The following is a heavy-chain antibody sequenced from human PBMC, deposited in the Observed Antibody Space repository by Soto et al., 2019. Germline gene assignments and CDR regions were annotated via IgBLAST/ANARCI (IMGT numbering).Heavy chain of an antibody. Sequence: GGSLRLSCAASGFTFSSCAMGWVRQAPGKGLEWVSDIIDSGGSTYYADNVKGRFTISRDKSKSTLFLQMNSLRAEDTALYYCAKGRSYYYYYGVDVWGQGTTVTVS. CDR2: IIDSGGST. V-gene: IGHV3-23*01. CDR1: GFTFSSCA. J-gene: IGHJ6*02. CDR3: AKGRSYYYYYGVDV.